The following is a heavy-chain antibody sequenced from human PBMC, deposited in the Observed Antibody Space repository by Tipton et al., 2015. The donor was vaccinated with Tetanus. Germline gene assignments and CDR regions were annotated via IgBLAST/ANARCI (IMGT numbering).Heavy chain of an antibody. V-gene: IGHV4-59*01. D-gene: IGHD2-2*01. CDR3: VRRSYCSSSRCFDAFDL. J-gene: IGHJ3*01. CDR2: IFHSGST. Sequence: TLSLTCTVSGGSMSNNYWSWIRQPPGKGLEWIAYIFHSGSTNYSPSLKSRVAISMDTSKNQIFLKLSSVTAADTAVYYCVRRSYCSSSRCFDAFDLWGQGTMVTVSS. CDR1: GGSMSNNY.